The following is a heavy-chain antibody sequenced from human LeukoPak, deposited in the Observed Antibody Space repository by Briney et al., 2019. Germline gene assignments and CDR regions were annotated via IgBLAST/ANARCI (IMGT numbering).Heavy chain of an antibody. J-gene: IGHJ5*02. D-gene: IGHD1-1*01. Sequence: SVKVSCKASGGTFSSYAISWVRQAPGQGLEWMGGIIPIFGTANYAQKFQGRVTITTDESTSTAYTELSSLRSEDTAVYYCARLFVDVAVPLLDDSNDGRFDPWGQGTLVTVSS. CDR3: ARLFVDVAVPLLDDSNDGRFDP. CDR1: GGTFSSYA. CDR2: IIPIFGTA. V-gene: IGHV1-69*05.